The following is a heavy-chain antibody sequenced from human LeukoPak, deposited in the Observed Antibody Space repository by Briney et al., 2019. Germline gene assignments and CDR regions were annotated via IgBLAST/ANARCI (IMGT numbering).Heavy chain of an antibody. CDR1: GFTFDDYA. V-gene: IGHV3-9*01. J-gene: IGHJ2*01. CDR3: AKGTGDHWYFDL. Sequence: PGGSLRLSCAASGFTFDDYAMHWVRHAPGKGLEWVSGISWNSGSIGYADSVKGRFTISRDDAKNSLYLQMNSLRAEDTALYYCAKGTGDHWYFDLWGRGTLVTVSS. D-gene: IGHD7-27*01. CDR2: ISWNSGSI.